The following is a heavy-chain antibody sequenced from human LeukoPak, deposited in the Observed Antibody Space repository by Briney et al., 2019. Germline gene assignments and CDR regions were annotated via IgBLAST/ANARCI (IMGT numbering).Heavy chain of an antibody. J-gene: IGHJ4*02. CDR3: ATHDSTKGLDY. Sequence: PGGSLRLSCAASRFTFRSYGMHWVRQAPGKGLEWVAIIWYDGSNKYCADSVKGRFTISRDNSRNTLYLQMSSLRAEDTAVYYCATHDSTKGLDYWGQGTQVTVSS. CDR2: IWYDGSNK. CDR1: RFTFRSYG. D-gene: IGHD2-15*01. V-gene: IGHV3-33*01.